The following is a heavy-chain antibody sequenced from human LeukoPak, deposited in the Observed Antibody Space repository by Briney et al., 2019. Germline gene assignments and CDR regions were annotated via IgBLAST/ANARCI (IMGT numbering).Heavy chain of an antibody. V-gene: IGHV3-11*01. CDR2: ISSSGSTI. CDR1: GFTFSDYY. CDR3: ARDQVDTAMVRDPFDY. Sequence: GGSLRLSCAASGFTFSDYYMSWIRQAPGKGLERVSYISSSGSTIYYADSVKGRFTISRDNAKNSLYLQMNSLRAEDTAVYYCARDQVDTAMVRDPFDYWGQGTLVTVSS. J-gene: IGHJ4*02. D-gene: IGHD5-18*01.